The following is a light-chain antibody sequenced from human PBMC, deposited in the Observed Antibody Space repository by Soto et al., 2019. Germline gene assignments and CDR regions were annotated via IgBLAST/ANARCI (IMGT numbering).Light chain of an antibody. CDR2: DVS. CDR3: SSYTSSSTLV. V-gene: IGLV2-14*01. CDR1: SSDVGGYNY. J-gene: IGLJ1*01. Sequence: QSVLTQAASVTGFPGQSITISCTGTSSDVGGYNYVSWYQQHPGKAPKLMIYDVSNRPSGVSNHFSGSKSGNTASLTISGLQAEDEADYYCSSYTSSSTLVFGTGTKVTVL.